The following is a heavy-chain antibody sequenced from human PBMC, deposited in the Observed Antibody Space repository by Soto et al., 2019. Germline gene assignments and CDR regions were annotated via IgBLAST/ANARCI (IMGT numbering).Heavy chain of an antibody. V-gene: IGHV1-18*01. D-gene: IGHD6-13*01. CDR2: ISGYNGNT. Sequence: QVQLVQSGAEVKKPGASVKVSCKASGYTFSSYGISWVRQAPGQGLEWMGWISGYNGNTNYAQKFQGRVIMTTDTSTSTVYMELRRLRSDDTAVYYCAGERDESSWSGVEYLQYWGQCTLVTVSS. CDR3: AGERDESSWSGVEYLQY. J-gene: IGHJ1*01. CDR1: GYTFSSYG.